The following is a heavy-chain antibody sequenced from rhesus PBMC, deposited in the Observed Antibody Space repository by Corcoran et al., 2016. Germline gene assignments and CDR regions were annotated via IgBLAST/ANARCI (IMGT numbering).Heavy chain of an antibody. CDR2: ISGSGGST. CDR3: ARGGEARRAAAGLFDY. V-gene: IGHV4-173*01. Sequence: QVQLQESGPGLVKPSETLSLTCPVSGGSLSSNYWSWIRQPPGQGLAWIGRISGSGGSTTYNPSLKSRVTISTDTSKNQFSLRLTSVTAADTAVYYCARGGEARRAAAGLFDYWGQGVLVTVSS. CDR1: GGSLSSNY. J-gene: IGHJ4*01. D-gene: IGHD6-31*01.